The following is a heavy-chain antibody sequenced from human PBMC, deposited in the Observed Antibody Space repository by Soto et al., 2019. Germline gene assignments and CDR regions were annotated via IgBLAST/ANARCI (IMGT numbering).Heavy chain of an antibody. D-gene: IGHD2-21*01. V-gene: IGHV4-30-4*01. CDR1: GGSISSGDYY. Sequence: TSETLSLTCTVSGGSISSGDYYWSWIRQPPGKGLEWIGYIYYSGSTYYNPSLKSRVTISVDTSKNQFSLKLSSVTAADTAVYYCARAITYSVDQEDAFDIWGQGTMVTVSS. CDR2: IYYSGST. J-gene: IGHJ3*02. CDR3: ARAITYSVDQEDAFDI.